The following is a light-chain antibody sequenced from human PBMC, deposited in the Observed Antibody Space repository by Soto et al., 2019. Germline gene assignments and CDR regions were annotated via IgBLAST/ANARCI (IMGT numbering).Light chain of an antibody. J-gene: IGKJ1*01. V-gene: IGKV1-5*01. CDR2: DAS. CDR1: QSISNR. Sequence: DIQMTQSPFTLSASVGDRVTITCRASQSISNRLAWYRQKPVKAPQVLIFDASSLENGVPSRFSGSGSGTEFSLTITSLQPDDFATYYCQHYGGLWTFGQGTKVDIK. CDR3: QHYGGLWT.